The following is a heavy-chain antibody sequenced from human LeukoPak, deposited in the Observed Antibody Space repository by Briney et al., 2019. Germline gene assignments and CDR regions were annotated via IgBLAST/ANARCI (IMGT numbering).Heavy chain of an antibody. D-gene: IGHD5-24*01. V-gene: IGHV4-59*01. Sequence: SETLSLTCTVSGGSISSYYWSWIRQPPGKGLEWIAYLYYSGNTNYSPSLKSRVTISVDTSKNQFSLKLTSVTAADTAQYYCARVYGYNFYYFDYWGQGILVTVSS. CDR2: LYYSGNT. CDR3: ARVYGYNFYYFDY. J-gene: IGHJ4*02. CDR1: GGSISSYY.